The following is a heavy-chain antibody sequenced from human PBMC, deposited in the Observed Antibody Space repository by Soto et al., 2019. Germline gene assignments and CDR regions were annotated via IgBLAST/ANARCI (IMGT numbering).Heavy chain of an antibody. CDR2: IIPILGIA. J-gene: IGHJ4*02. D-gene: IGHD5-12*01. V-gene: IGHV1-69*04. CDR3: ARESPSGYDPSYFDY. Sequence: SVKVSCKASGGTFSSYTISWVRQAPGQGLEWMGRIIPILGIANYAQKFQGRVTITADKSTSTAYMELSSLRSEDTAVYYCARESPSGYDPSYFDYWGQGTLVTVSS. CDR1: GGTFSSYT.